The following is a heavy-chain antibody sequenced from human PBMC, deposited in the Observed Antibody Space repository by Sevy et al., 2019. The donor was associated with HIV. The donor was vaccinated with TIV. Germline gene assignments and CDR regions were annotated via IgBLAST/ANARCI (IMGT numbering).Heavy chain of an antibody. Sequence: SETLSLTCAVSGISITGSYWWSWVRQPPGRGLEWLGDMYHKGTANYNPSLKRRVNISVDKAKNQFSLRMSDVTAADTAVYYCAAATGTDILGSYFQYWGRGTQVTVSS. CDR1: GISITGSYW. D-gene: IGHD6-25*01. V-gene: IGHV4-4*02. CDR2: MYHKGTA. J-gene: IGHJ4*02. CDR3: AAATGTDILGSYFQY.